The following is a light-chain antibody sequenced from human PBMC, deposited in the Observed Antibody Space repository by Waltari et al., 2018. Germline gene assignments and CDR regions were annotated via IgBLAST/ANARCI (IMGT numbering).Light chain of an antibody. V-gene: IGKV4-1*01. J-gene: IGKJ3*01. CDR1: LSVFYNSNNKNY. CDR2: WAS. CDR3: QQHYDTPLT. Sequence: DIVMTQSPDSLAVSLGERATINCKSSLSVFYNSNNKNYLAWYQHKPGQPPKLLIYWASTRESGVPDRFSGSGSGTDFTLTISSLQAEDVAVYYCQQHYDTPLTFGPGTKVDVK.